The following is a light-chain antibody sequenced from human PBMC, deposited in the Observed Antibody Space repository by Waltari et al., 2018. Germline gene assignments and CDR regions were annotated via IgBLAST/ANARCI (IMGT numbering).Light chain of an antibody. J-gene: IGLJ2*01. CDR2: GKN. CDR3: SSRDSSASHVL. Sequence: SSVLTQDPAVSVALGQTVTITCQGASLRTSYASWYQQKSGQAPILVLFGKNKRPSGIPDRFSGYNSETTTSLTITGAQAEDEADYCCSSRDSSASHVLFAGGTKLTVL. V-gene: IGLV3-19*01. CDR1: SLRTSY.